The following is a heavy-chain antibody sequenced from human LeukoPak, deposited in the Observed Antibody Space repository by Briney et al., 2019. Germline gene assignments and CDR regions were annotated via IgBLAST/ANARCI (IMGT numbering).Heavy chain of an antibody. V-gene: IGHV3-30*18. J-gene: IGHJ4*02. CDR3: AKDRSPRYSYFDY. Sequence: GGSLRLSCAASGFTFSSYGMHWVRQAPGKGLEWVAVISYDGSNKYYADSVKGRFTISRDNSKNTLYLQMNSLRAEDTAVYYCAKDRSPRYSYFDYWGQGTLVTVSS. CDR1: GFTFSSYG. D-gene: IGHD4-11*01. CDR2: ISYDGSNK.